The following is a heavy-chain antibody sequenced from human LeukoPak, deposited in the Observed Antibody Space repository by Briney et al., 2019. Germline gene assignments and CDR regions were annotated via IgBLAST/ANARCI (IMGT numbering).Heavy chain of an antibody. Sequence: GGSLRLSCAASGFTFSSYWRNWARQAPGKGLEWVASINHNGNVNYYVDSVKGRFTISRDNAKNSLYLQMSNLRAEDTAVYFCARGGGLDVWGQGATVTVSS. J-gene: IGHJ6*02. CDR2: INHNGNVN. CDR1: GFTFSSYW. CDR3: ARGGGLDV. D-gene: IGHD3-16*01. V-gene: IGHV3-7*03.